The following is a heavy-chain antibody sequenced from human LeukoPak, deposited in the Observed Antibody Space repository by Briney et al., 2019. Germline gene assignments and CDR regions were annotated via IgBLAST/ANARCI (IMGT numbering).Heavy chain of an antibody. CDR3: ASNKGQWLFSD. V-gene: IGHV4-59*08. D-gene: IGHD6-19*01. J-gene: IGHJ4*02. Sequence: SETLSLTCTVSGGSISSYYWNWIRQPPGKGLEWIGNIYYSGSTNYNPSLKSRVTISVDTSKNQFSLRLSSVTAADTAVYYCASNKGQWLFSDWGQGTLVTVSS. CDR1: GGSISSYY. CDR2: IYYSGST.